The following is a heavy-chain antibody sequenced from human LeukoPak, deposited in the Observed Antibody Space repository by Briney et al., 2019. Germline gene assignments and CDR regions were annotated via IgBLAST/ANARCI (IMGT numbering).Heavy chain of an antibody. CDR1: GGTFSSFA. J-gene: IGHJ6*02. Sequence: SVKVSCKASGGTFSSFAISWVRQAPGQGLEWMGGFIPIFGSAKYAQKFQGRVTITADESTGTAYMELSSLRSDDTAVYYCARAHVVVLGGALGGMDVWGQGTTVTVSS. D-gene: IGHD3-10*01. CDR3: ARAHVVVLGGALGGMDV. CDR2: FIPIFGSA. V-gene: IGHV1-69*13.